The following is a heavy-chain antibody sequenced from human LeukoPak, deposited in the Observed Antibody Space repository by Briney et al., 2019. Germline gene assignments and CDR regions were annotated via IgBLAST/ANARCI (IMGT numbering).Heavy chain of an antibody. J-gene: IGHJ4*02. Sequence: PSETLSLTCTVSGGSISSYYWSWIRQPPGKGLEWIGYIYYSGSTNYNPSLKSRVTISVDTSKNQFSLKLSSVTAADTAVYYCARLRYYGPYYFDYWGQGTLVTVSS. D-gene: IGHD3-10*01. CDR3: ARLRYYGPYYFDY. CDR2: IYYSGST. CDR1: GGSISSYY. V-gene: IGHV4-59*08.